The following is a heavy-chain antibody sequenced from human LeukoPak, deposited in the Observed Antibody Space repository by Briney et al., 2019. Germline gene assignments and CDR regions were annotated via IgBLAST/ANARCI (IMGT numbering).Heavy chain of an antibody. CDR2: INPNSGGT. CDR1: GYTFTGYY. Sequence: ASVKVSCKASGYTFTGYYMHWVRQAPGQGLEWMGWINPNSGGTNYAQKFQGRVTMTRDTSISTAYMELSRLRSDDTAAYYCARDFDSSGYYYYGMDVWGQGTTVTVSS. J-gene: IGHJ6*02. V-gene: IGHV1-2*02. CDR3: ARDFDSSGYYYYGMDV. D-gene: IGHD3-22*01.